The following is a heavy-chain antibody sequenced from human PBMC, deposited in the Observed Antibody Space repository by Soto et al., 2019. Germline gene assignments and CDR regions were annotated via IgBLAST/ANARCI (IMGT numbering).Heavy chain of an antibody. V-gene: IGHV3-48*02. CDR1: GFTFSNYA. CDR2: ISHKSSAI. Sequence: EVQLVESGGGLVQPGGSLRLSCAASGFTFSNYAMNWVRQAPGKGLEWVSYISHKSSAIYHADSVKGRFTISTDNAKNSLYLLMNSLSDEDTAVYYWARDPFSSPSVTLMEYWGQGTLVTVSS. D-gene: IGHD4-17*01. CDR3: ARDPFSSPSVTLMEY. J-gene: IGHJ4*02.